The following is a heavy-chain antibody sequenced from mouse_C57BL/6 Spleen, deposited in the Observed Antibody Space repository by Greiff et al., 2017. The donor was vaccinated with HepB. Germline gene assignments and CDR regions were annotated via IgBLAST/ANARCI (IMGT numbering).Heavy chain of an antibody. CDR1: GYTFTSYW. V-gene: IGHV1-50*01. D-gene: IGHD2-5*01. Sequence: QVHVKQPGAELVKPGASVKLSCKASGYTFTSYWMQWVKQRPGQGLEWIGEIDPSDSYTNYNQKFKGKATLTVDTSSSTAYMQLSSLTSEDSAVYYGARGTSNSYYYAMDYWGQGTSVTVSS. J-gene: IGHJ4*01. CDR3: ARGTSNSYYYAMDY. CDR2: IDPSDSYT.